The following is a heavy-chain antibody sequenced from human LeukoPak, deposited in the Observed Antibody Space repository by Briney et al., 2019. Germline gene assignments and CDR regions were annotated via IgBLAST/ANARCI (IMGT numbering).Heavy chain of an antibody. CDR3: ARGDYDSSALFDY. D-gene: IGHD3-22*01. CDR1: GGTFSSYA. Sequence: SVKVSCKASGGTFSSYAISWVGQAPGQGREGMGGIIPIFVKANYVQKFQARVTITTDKSKSKAHIDLTTLRSESRAVYYCARGDYDSSALFDYWGQGTLVTVSS. V-gene: IGHV1-69*05. CDR2: IIPIFVKA. J-gene: IGHJ4*02.